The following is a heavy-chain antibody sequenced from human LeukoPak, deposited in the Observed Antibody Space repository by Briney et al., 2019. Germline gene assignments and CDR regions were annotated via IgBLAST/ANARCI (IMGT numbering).Heavy chain of an antibody. V-gene: IGHV4-34*01. CDR2: INHSGST. CDR3: ARVIGYCSGGSCYYFDY. D-gene: IGHD2-15*01. CDR1: GGSFSGYY. Sequence: PSETLSLTCAVYGGSFSGYYWSWIRQPPGKGLEWIGEINHSGSTNYNPSLKSRVTISVDTSKNQFSLKLSSVTAADTAVYYCARVIGYCSGGSCYYFDYWGQGTLVTVSS. J-gene: IGHJ4*02.